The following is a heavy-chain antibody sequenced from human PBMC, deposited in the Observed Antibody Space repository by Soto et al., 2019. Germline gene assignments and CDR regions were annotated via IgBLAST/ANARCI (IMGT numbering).Heavy chain of an antibody. CDR3: ARTGGMDV. V-gene: IGHV4-34*01. J-gene: IGHJ6*02. CDR1: GGSFSDYY. CDR2: INHSGNT. Sequence: QVQLQQWGAGLLKPSETLSLTCAVYGGSFSDYYWSWLRQPPGKGPEWIGEINHSGNTKYNPSLESRVTISVDTSKNQFSPKLNSVSAADTAVYYCARTGGMDVWSQGATVTVSS.